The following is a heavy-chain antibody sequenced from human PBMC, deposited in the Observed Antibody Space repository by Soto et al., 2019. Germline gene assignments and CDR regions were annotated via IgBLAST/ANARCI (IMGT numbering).Heavy chain of an antibody. V-gene: IGHV3-73*01. Sequence: EVQLVESGGGLVQPGESLKLSCAVSGFTFSGSAMHWVRQASGKGLEWVGRIRSKANNYATAYAASVKGRFTISRDDSKITAYLQMNCLQSEHPAVYYCTGGYGDYVRDYRGQGTQVTVT. J-gene: IGHJ1*01. CDR1: GFTFSGSA. CDR2: IRSKANNYAT. CDR3: TGGYGDYVRDY. D-gene: IGHD4-17*01.